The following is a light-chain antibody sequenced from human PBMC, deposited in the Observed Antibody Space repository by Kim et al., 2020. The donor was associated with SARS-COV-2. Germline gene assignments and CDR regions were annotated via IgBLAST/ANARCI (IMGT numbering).Light chain of an antibody. CDR3: HQYHNWPPVT. CDR1: QSVSRN. CDR2: GAS. Sequence: EIAVTQSPATLSVSPGERATLSCRASQSVSRNLAWYQHKPGQAPRLLIYGASTRATGIPARFSGSGSGTEFTLTISSLQSEDFAIYYCHQYHNWPPVTFGQGTRLEIK. V-gene: IGKV3-15*01. J-gene: IGKJ5*01.